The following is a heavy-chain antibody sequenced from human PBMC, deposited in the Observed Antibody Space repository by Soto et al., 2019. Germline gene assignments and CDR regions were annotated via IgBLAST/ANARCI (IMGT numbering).Heavy chain of an antibody. Sequence: SVQVSCKASGGTFSSYTISWVRQAPGQGLEWMGGIIPIFGTANYAQKFQGRVTITADESTSTAYMELSSLRSEDTAVYYCASSSSWGGYYYYGMDVWGQGTTVTVSS. J-gene: IGHJ6*02. CDR2: IIPIFGTA. D-gene: IGHD6-13*01. CDR3: ASSSSWGGYYYYGMDV. CDR1: GGTFSSYT. V-gene: IGHV1-69*13.